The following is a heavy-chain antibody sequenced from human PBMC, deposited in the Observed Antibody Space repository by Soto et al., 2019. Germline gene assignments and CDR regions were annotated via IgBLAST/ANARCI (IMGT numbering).Heavy chain of an antibody. V-gene: IGHV5-10-1*01. CDR1: GYSFTSYW. D-gene: IGHD1-1*01. CDR2: IDPSDSYS. J-gene: IGHJ5*02. Sequence: GASLKISCKGSGYSFTSYWISWVRQMPGKGLEWMGRIDPSDSYSNYSPSFQGHVTISADKSISTAYLQWSSLKAPDTAMYYCARPEVPGVNWFDHWGQGTLVTVSS. CDR3: ARPEVPGVNWFDH.